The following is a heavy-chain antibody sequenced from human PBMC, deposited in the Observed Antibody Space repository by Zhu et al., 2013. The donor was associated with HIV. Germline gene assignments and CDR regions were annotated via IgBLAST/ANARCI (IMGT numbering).Heavy chain of an antibody. J-gene: IGHJ4*02. D-gene: IGHD3-22*01. V-gene: IGHV1-69*06. Sequence: QVQLVQSGTEVKKPGSSVKVSCKASGGTFSSYAISWVRQAPGQGLEWMGGIIPIFGTANYAQKFQGRVTITADKSTSTAYMELSSLRSEDTAVYCCASGTPAYYDSSGYLGNWGQGNPGSPVSS. CDR2: IIPIFGTA. CDR1: GGTFSSYA. CDR3: ASGTPAYYDSSGYLGN.